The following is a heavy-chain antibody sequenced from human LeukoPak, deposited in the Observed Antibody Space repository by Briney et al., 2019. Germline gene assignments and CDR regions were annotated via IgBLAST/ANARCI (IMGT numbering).Heavy chain of an antibody. CDR1: GFTVSSNY. Sequence: GGSLRLSCAASGFTVSSNYMSWVRQAPGKGLEWVSVIYSGGSTYYADSVKGRFTISRDNSKNTLYLQMNSLRAEDTAVYYCARTGYGLDKAFDIWGQGTMVTVSS. J-gene: IGHJ3*02. CDR3: ARTGYGLDKAFDI. CDR2: IYSGGST. D-gene: IGHD5-18*01. V-gene: IGHV3-53*01.